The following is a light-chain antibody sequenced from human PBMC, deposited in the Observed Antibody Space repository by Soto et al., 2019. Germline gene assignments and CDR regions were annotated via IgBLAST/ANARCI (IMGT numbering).Light chain of an antibody. CDR2: GAS. J-gene: IGKJ1*01. CDR1: QSVSSNY. V-gene: IGKV3-20*01. CDR3: QQYGSSPTWT. Sequence: VFTQSPSPLSLSPGERATLSCWASQSVSSNYLAWYQQKPGQAPRLLIYGASTRATGIPDRFSGSGSGTDFTLTISRLEPEDSAVYYCQQYGSSPTWTFGQGTKVDIK.